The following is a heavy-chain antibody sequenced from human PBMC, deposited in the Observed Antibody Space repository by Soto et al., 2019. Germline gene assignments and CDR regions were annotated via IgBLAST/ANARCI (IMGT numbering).Heavy chain of an antibody. Sequence: EVQLVESGGGLVQPGGSLRLSCAASGFTFSSYSMNWVRQAPGKGLEWVSSISSSSSYIYYADSVKGRFTISRDNAKNSLYLQMNSLRAEDTAVYYCARDRGTYCSSTSCYHYYYYGMDVWGQGTTVTVSS. CDR3: ARDRGTYCSSTSCYHYYYYGMDV. V-gene: IGHV3-21*01. D-gene: IGHD2-2*01. J-gene: IGHJ6*02. CDR2: ISSSSSYI. CDR1: GFTFSSYS.